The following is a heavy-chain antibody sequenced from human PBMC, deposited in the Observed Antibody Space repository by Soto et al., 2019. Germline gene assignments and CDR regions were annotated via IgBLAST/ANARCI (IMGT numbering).Heavy chain of an antibody. J-gene: IGHJ6*02. V-gene: IGHV3-30-3*01. Sequence: QVQLVESGGGVVQPGRSLRLSCAASGFTFISYAMHWVRQAPGKGLEWVAVISYDGSNKYYADSVKGRFTISRDNSKNTLYQQMNSLRAEDTAVYYCAREHCTNGGCYIYGMDVWGQGATVTVSS. CDR2: ISYDGSNK. CDR3: AREHCTNGGCYIYGMDV. D-gene: IGHD2-8*01. CDR1: GFTFISYA.